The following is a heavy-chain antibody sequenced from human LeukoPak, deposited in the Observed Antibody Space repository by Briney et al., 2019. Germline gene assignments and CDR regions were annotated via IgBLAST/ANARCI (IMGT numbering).Heavy chain of an antibody. CDR2: INPNSGGT. Sequence: ASVKVSCKASGSTFTGYYMHWVRQVPGHGLEWMGWINPNSGGTNYAQKFQGRVTMTRNTSISTAYMELSRLRSDDTAVYHCTRGNQYMDVWGKGTTVTVSS. J-gene: IGHJ6*03. D-gene: IGHD4-23*01. V-gene: IGHV1-2*02. CDR3: TRGNQYMDV. CDR1: GSTFTGYY.